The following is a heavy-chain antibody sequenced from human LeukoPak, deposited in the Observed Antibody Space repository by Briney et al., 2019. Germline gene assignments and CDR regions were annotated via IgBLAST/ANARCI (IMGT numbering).Heavy chain of an antibody. CDR2: INHSGST. Sequence: SETLSLTCAVYGGSFSGYYWSWIRQPPGKGLEWIGEINHSGSTNYNPSLKSRVTISVDTSKNQFSLKLSSVTAADTAVYYCARATVTTLYYFDYWGQGTLVTV. J-gene: IGHJ4*02. V-gene: IGHV4-34*01. D-gene: IGHD4-17*01. CDR3: ARATVTTLYYFDY. CDR1: GGSFSGYY.